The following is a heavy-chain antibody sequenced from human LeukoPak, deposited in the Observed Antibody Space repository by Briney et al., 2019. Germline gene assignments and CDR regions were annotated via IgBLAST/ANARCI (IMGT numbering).Heavy chain of an antibody. J-gene: IGHJ4*02. CDR2: INHSGYT. V-gene: IGHV4-34*01. Sequence: SETLFLTCAVYGESSFSSYYWSWIRQTPGGALEWIGEINHSGYTNYNPSLKSRVTLSIDTSKNQFSLRLNSVTAADTAVYYCSRQVVGNDYWGQGTLVTVSS. D-gene: IGHD3-22*01. CDR1: GESSFSSYY. CDR3: SRQVVGNDY.